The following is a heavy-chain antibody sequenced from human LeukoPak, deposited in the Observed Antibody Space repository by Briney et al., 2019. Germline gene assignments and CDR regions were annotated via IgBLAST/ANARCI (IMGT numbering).Heavy chain of an antibody. D-gene: IGHD5-12*01. Sequence: GGSLRLSCAASGFTFSSYSMNWVRQAPGKGLEWVSSISSSSSYIYYADSVKGRFTISRDNAKNSLYLQMNSLRAEDTAVYYCARVGVRGYSGYDSFDPGKFDYWGQGTLVTVSS. V-gene: IGHV3-21*01. CDR1: GFTFSSYS. J-gene: IGHJ4*02. CDR3: ARVGVRGYSGYDSFDPGKFDY. CDR2: ISSSSSYI.